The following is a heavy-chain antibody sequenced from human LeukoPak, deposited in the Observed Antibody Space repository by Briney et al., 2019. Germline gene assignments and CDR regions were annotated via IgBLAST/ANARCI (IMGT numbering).Heavy chain of an antibody. D-gene: IGHD2-15*01. CDR2: IISGSNTI. V-gene: IGHV3-48*01. Sequence: GGSLRLSCAASGFTFSSYSMNWVRQAPGKGLEWVSYIISGSNTIYCSDSVKGRFTISRDNAKNSLYLQMNSLRAEDTAVYYCARAFASRFCSGSSCPFDYWGQGTLVTVSS. CDR1: GFTFSSYS. CDR3: ARAFASRFCSGSSCPFDY. J-gene: IGHJ4*02.